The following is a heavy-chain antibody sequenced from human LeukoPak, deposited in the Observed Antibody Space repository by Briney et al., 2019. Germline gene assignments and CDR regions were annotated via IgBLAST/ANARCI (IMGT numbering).Heavy chain of an antibody. Sequence: PSETLSLTCAVYGGSFSGYYWSWIRQPPGKGLEWIGEINHSGSTNYNPSLKSRVTISVDTSKNQFSLKLSSVTAEDTAVYYCAKSGYNRFDYWGQGTLVTVSS. J-gene: IGHJ4*02. V-gene: IGHV4-34*01. D-gene: IGHD5-24*01. CDR1: GGSFSGYY. CDR2: INHSGST. CDR3: AKSGYNRFDY.